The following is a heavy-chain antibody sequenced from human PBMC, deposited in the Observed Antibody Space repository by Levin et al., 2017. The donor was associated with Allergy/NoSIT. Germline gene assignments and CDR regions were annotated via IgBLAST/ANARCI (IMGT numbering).Heavy chain of an antibody. J-gene: IGHJ4*02. CDR3: ARDYDDYACDY. V-gene: IGHV4-59*01. D-gene: IGHD4-17*01. Sequence: KPSETLSLTCSVYGGSISSYYGSWIRQPPGKGLEWIGYIYYSGSTNYNPSLKSRVTISADTSKNQFSLRLSSVTAADTAVYYCARDYDDYACDYWGQGTLVTVSS. CDR2: IYYSGST. CDR1: GGSISSYY.